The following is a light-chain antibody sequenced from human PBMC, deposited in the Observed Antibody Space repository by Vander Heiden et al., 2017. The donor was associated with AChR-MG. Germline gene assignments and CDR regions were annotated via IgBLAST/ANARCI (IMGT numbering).Light chain of an antibody. CDR3: MQGLQLPWT. V-gene: IGKV2-29*02. Sequence: DIVMTQTPLSLSVTPGQPASISCESSQRLLHSDVKTYLYWYLQKPGQSPQVLIHEVSRRVPGVPDRFRGSGSGTHFTLRISRVEAEDVGVYYCMQGLQLPWTFGQGTKVEIK. CDR2: EVS. J-gene: IGKJ1*01. CDR1: QRLLHSDVKTY.